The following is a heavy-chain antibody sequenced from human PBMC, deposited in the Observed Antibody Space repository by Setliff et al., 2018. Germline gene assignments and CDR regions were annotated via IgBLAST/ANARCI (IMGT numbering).Heavy chain of an antibody. J-gene: IGHJ6*03. Sequence: GGSLRLSCAASGFTFSTYALHWFRQAPGKGLEWVALTSYDESRRNYGGSVKGRFTISRDNAKNTLYLQMNSLRAEDTAVYYCARDREGDGNYYMDVWGKGTTVTVSS. CDR3: ARDREGDGNYYMDV. CDR1: GFTFSTYA. CDR2: TSYDESRR. D-gene: IGHD1-1*01. V-gene: IGHV3-30*07.